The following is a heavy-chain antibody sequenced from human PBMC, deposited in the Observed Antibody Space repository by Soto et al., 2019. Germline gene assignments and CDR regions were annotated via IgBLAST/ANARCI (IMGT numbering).Heavy chain of an antibody. Sequence: GGSLRLSCAASRFNFSAYAMTWVRQAPGKGLEWVSGLSDSGGSIYYADSVKGRFTISRDNSMNTLYLQMKTLRAEDTAVYYCAKVSSSWYAGFFDLWGQGTLVTVSS. CDR3: AKVSSSWYAGFFDL. CDR2: LSDSGGSI. V-gene: IGHV3-23*01. CDR1: RFNFSAYA. J-gene: IGHJ4*02. D-gene: IGHD6-13*01.